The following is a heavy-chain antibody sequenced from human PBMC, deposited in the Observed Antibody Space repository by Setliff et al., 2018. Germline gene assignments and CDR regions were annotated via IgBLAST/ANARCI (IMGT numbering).Heavy chain of an antibody. CDR2: IRVYDGYT. Sequence: ASVKVSCKTSGYMFTTYGISWVRQDPGQGLEWMGWIRVYDGYTDYAQKFQGRVTMTKDTSKSTAYMELRSLRPDDTAVYYCVRDLGQWALDFWGQGTLVTVSS. J-gene: IGHJ4*02. V-gene: IGHV1-18*01. CDR3: VRDLGQWALDF. D-gene: IGHD1-26*01. CDR1: GYMFTTYG.